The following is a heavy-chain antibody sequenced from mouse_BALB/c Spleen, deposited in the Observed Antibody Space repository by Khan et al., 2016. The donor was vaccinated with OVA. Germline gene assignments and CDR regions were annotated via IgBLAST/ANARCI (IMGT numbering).Heavy chain of an antibody. Sequence: EVELVESGGGLVQPGGSLKLSCATSGFTFSDYYMYWVRQTPEKRLEWVAYISNGGGSTYYPDTVKGRFTISRDNAKNTLYLQMSRLKSEDTAMYYCARQLNGAMDYWGQGTSVTVSS. V-gene: IGHV5-12*02. J-gene: IGHJ4*01. CDR3: ARQLNGAMDY. CDR2: ISNGGGST. CDR1: GFTFSDYY. D-gene: IGHD1-3*01.